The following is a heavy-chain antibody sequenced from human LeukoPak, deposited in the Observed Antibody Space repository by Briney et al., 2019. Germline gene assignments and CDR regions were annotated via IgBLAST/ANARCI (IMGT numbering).Heavy chain of an antibody. J-gene: IGHJ6*03. V-gene: IGHV1-8*01. D-gene: IGHD1-26*01. CDR2: MNPNSGNT. CDR1: GYTFTSYD. Sequence: ASVKVSCKASGYTFTSYDINWVRQATGQGLEWMGWMNPNSGNTGYAQKFQGRVTMTRNTSISTAYMELSSLRSEDTAVYYCARRGNTLVGAPAGYYYMDVWGKGTTVTVSS. CDR3: ARRGNTLVGAPAGYYYMDV.